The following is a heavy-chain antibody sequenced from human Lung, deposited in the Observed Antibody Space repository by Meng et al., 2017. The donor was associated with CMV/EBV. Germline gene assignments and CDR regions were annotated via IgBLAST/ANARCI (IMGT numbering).Heavy chain of an antibody. CDR3: AREIRLPAARKDHFDY. CDR2: IYHSGST. J-gene: IGHJ4*02. CDR1: GYSISSGYY. V-gene: IGHV4-38-2*02. Sequence: GSLRLSCTVSGYSISSGYYWGWIRQPPGKGLEWIGSIYHSGSTYYNPSLKSRVTISVDTSKNQFSLKLSSVTAADTAVYYCAREIRLPAARKDHFDYWGQGTXVTVSS. D-gene: IGHD2-2*01.